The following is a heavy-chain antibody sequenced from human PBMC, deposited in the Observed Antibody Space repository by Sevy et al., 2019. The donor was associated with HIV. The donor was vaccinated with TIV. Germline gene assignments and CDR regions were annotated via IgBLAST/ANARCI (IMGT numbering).Heavy chain of an antibody. D-gene: IGHD5-18*01. J-gene: IGHJ3*02. CDR1: GGSISSGGYS. CDR3: AREYVPVDTAMVGAFDI. CDR2: IYHSGST. V-gene: IGHV4-30-2*01. Sequence: SETLSLTCAVSGGSISSGGYSWSSIRQPPGKGLEWIGYIYHSGSTYYNPSLKSRVTISVDRSKNQFSLKLSSVTAADTAVYYCAREYVPVDTAMVGAFDIWGQGTMVTVSS.